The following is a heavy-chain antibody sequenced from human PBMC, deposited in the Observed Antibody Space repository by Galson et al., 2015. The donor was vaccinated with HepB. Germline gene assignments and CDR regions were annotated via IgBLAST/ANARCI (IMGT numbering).Heavy chain of an antibody. Sequence: SVKVSCKASGYTFTSYGISWVRQAPGQGLEWMGWISAYNGNTNYAQKLQGRVTMTTDTSTSTAYMELRSLRSDDTAVYYCASGSREYSSSWYRYYYYGMDVWGQGTTVTVSS. CDR2: ISAYNGNT. CDR3: ASGSREYSSSWYRYYYYGMDV. D-gene: IGHD6-13*01. CDR1: GYTFTSYG. J-gene: IGHJ6*02. V-gene: IGHV1-18*01.